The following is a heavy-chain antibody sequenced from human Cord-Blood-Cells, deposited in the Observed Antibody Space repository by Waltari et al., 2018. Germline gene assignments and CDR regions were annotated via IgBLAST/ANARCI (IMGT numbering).Heavy chain of an antibody. CDR1: GYSLSSGYY. CDR2: IYHSGST. CDR3: ARGSEYGSGSYDY. D-gene: IGHD3-10*01. J-gene: IGHJ4*02. V-gene: IGHV4-38-2*01. Sequence: QVQLQESGPGLVKPSETLSLTCAVSGYSLSSGYYWGWIRQPPGKGLEWIGSIYHSGSTYYNPSLKSRVTISVDTSKNQFSLKLSSVTAADTAVYYCARGSEYGSGSYDYWGQGTLVTVSS.